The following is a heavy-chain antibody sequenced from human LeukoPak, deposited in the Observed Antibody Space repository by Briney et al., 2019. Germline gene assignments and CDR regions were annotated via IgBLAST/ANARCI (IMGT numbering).Heavy chain of an antibody. CDR3: ARGYYDFWSGYYTDAEYFQH. V-gene: IGHV1-2*02. J-gene: IGHJ1*01. Sequence: ASVKVSCKASGYTFTGYYMHWVRQAPGQGLEWMGWINPNSGGTNYAQKFQGRVTMTRDTSISTAYMELSRLGSDDTAVYYCARGYYDFWSGYYTDAEYFQHWGQGTLVTVSS. CDR2: INPNSGGT. D-gene: IGHD3-3*01. CDR1: GYTFTGYY.